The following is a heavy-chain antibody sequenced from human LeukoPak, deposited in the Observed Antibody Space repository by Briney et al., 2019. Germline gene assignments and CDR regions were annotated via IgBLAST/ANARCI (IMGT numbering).Heavy chain of an antibody. CDR3: ARVGATYSGDP. J-gene: IGHJ5*02. Sequence: ASVKVSCKVSGYTFTDYYIHWVRQAPGQGLEWMAWIDPNSGATNYAQKFQGRITMTRDTSISTAYMELSRLRSDDTAVYYCARVGATYSGDPWGQGTLVTVSS. CDR1: GYTFTDYY. CDR2: IDPNSGAT. D-gene: IGHD1-26*01. V-gene: IGHV1-2*02.